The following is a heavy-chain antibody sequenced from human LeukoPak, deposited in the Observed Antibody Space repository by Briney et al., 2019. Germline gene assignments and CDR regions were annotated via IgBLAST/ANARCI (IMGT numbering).Heavy chain of an antibody. J-gene: IGHJ4*02. D-gene: IGHD2-2*01. CDR1: GYTFTCYY. CDR2: INTSVGST. Sequence: GASVKVSCKASGYTFTCYYMSWVRQAPRQGLEWMGIINTSVGSTSYAQKFQGRVTMTRDTSTSTVYMELSSLRSEDTAVYYCARVCSYAYKPTFDYWGQGTLVTVSS. CDR3: ARVCSYAYKPTFDY. V-gene: IGHV1-46*01.